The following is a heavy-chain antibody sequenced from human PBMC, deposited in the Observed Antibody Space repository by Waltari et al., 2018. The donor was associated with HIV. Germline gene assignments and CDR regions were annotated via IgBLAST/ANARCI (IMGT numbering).Heavy chain of an antibody. CDR3: VRSGGLDS. CDR2: IKQDGSVV. CDR1: GFTFTKSW. Sequence: EVQLVESGGGLVQPGGFLRLSCAASGFTFTKSWMNWVRQAPGKGLEWVANIKQDGSVVYYGDFVKGRFTISRDNAKNSLYLQINSLRVDDTAVYYCVRSGGLDSWGQGTLVTVSS. D-gene: IGHD6-25*01. V-gene: IGHV3-7*01. J-gene: IGHJ4*02.